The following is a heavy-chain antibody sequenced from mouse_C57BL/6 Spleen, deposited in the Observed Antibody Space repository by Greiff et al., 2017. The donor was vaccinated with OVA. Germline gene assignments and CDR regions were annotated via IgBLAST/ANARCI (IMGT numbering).Heavy chain of an antibody. CDR2: IDPEDGET. V-gene: IGHV14-2*01. CDR3: ARSTMGTPSFAY. J-gene: IGHJ3*01. CDR1: GFNIKDYY. Sequence: VQLQQSGAELVKPGASVKLSCTASGFNIKDYYMHWVKQRTEQGLEWIGRIDPEDGETKYATKFQGKATVTADTSSNTAYLQLSSLTSEDTAVYYCARSTMGTPSFAYWGQGTLVTVSA. D-gene: IGHD2-2*01.